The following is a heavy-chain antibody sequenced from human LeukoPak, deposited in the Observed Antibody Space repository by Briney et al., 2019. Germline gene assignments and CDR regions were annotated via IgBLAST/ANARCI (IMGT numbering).Heavy chain of an antibody. J-gene: IGHJ4*02. V-gene: IGHV4-39*07. CDR2: IYYSGST. CDR3: AREQTTVTPTFDY. D-gene: IGHD4-17*01. CDR1: GGSISSSSYY. Sequence: SETLSLTCTVSGGSISSSSYYWGWIRQPPGKGLEWIGSIYYSGSTYYNPSLKSRVTISVDTSKNQFSLKLSSVTAADTAVYYCAREQTTVTPTFDYWGQGTLVTVSS.